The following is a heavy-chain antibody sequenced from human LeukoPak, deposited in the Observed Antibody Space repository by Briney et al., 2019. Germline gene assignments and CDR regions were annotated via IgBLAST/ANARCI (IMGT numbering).Heavy chain of an antibody. D-gene: IGHD3-10*01. V-gene: IGHV4-59*01. J-gene: IGHJ6*04. Sequence: SETLSLTCTVSGGSISSYYWSWIRQPPGKGLEWIGYIYYSGSTNYNPSLKSRVTTSVDTSKNQFSLKLSSVTAADTAVYYCARSGSGSYSLYYYYYGMDVWGKGTTVTVSS. CDR1: GGSISSYY. CDR2: IYYSGST. CDR3: ARSGSGSYSLYYYYYGMDV.